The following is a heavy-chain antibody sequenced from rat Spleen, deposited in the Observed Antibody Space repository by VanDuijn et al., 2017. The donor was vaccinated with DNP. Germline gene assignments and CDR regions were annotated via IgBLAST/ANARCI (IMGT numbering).Heavy chain of an antibody. CDR2: ISTSGSTT. CDR1: GFTFTNYY. Sequence: EVQLVESGGGLVQPGRSLKLSCAVSGFTFTNYYMAWVRQAPKKGLEWVAIISTSGSTTYYLDSVKGRFTISRDNTKSSLYLQMNSLKSEDTATYYCAIHGPYYWYNFRNSFDYWGQGVMVTVSS. J-gene: IGHJ2*01. V-gene: IGHV5-25*01. CDR3: AIHGPYYWYNFRNSFDY. D-gene: IGHD1-9*01.